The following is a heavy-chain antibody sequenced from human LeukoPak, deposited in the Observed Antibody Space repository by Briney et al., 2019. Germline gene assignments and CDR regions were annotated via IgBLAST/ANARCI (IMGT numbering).Heavy chain of an antibody. CDR3: AGARSGSYYFDY. CDR1: GFTFSNYW. D-gene: IGHD3-10*01. Sequence: GGSLRLSCATSGFTFSNYWMNWVRQAPGKGLEWVSYISSSGSTIYYADSVKGRFTISRDNAKNSLYLQMNSLRAEDTAVYYCAGARSGSYYFDYWGQGTLVTVSS. J-gene: IGHJ4*02. CDR2: ISSSGSTI. V-gene: IGHV3-48*04.